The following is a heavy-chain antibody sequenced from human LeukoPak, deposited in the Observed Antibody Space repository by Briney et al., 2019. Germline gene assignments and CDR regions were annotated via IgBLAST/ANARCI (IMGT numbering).Heavy chain of an antibody. V-gene: IGHV4-59*01. D-gene: IGHD3-10*01. CDR2: IYYSGST. J-gene: IGHJ4*02. Sequence: SETLSLTCTVSGGSISSYYWSWIRQPPGKGLELIGYIYYSGSTNYNPSLKSRVTISVDTSKDQFSLKLSSVTAADTAVYYCARAKNYYGSGDFDYWGQGTLVTVSS. CDR3: ARAKNYYGSGDFDY. CDR1: GGSISSYY.